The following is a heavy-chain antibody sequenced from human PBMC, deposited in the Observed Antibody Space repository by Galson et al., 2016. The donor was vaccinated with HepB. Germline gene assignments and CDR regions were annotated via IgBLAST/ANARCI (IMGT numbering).Heavy chain of an antibody. CDR2: ISYHGTDK. Sequence: SLRLSCAASGITFTSYAMHWVRQAPGKGLEWVAFISYHGTDKYYADSVKGRFTVSRDNSKNTLYLQMNSLRAEDTAVYYCARPDGYIYGYGDYWGQGTLVTVSS. J-gene: IGHJ4*02. D-gene: IGHD5-18*01. CDR3: ARPDGYIYGYGDY. V-gene: IGHV3-30*04. CDR1: GITFTSYA.